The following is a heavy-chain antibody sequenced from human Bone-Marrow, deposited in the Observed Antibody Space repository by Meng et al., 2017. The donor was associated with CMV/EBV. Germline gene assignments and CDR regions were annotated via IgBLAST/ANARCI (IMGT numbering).Heavy chain of an antibody. CDR1: GFTLSSYS. D-gene: IGHD2-2*01. V-gene: IGHV3-21*01. J-gene: IGHJ6*01. Sequence: GESLKISCAASGFTLSSYSMNWVRQAPGKGLEWVSSISSSSSYIYYADSVKGRFTISRDNAKNSLYLQMNSLRAEDTAVYYCARGVYCSSTSCYGYYYYGMGVWGQGTTVTGSS. CDR2: ISSSSSYI. CDR3: ARGVYCSSTSCYGYYYYGMGV.